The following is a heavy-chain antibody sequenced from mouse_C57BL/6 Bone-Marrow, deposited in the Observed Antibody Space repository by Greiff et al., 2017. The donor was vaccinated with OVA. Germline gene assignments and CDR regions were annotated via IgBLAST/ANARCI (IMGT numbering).Heavy chain of an antibody. J-gene: IGHJ4*01. D-gene: IGHD1-1*01. CDR3: VRHVMAYYSSSTYAMDY. Sequence: DVKLVESGGGLVQPKGSLKLSCAASGFSFNTYAMNWVRQAPGKGLEWVARIRSKSNNYATYYADSGKDRFTISRDDSESMLYLQMNNLKTEDTAMYYCVRHVMAYYSSSTYAMDYWGQGTSVTVSS. CDR1: GFSFNTYA. CDR2: IRSKSNNYAT. V-gene: IGHV10-1*01.